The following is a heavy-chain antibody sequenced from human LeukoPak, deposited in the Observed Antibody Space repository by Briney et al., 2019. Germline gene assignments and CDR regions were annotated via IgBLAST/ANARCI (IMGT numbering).Heavy chain of an antibody. CDR3: ASSPTIFHWFDP. J-gene: IGHJ5*02. Sequence: SMKVSCKASGGTFSSYAISWVRQAPGQGLEWMGRIIPILGIANYAQKFQGRVTITADKSTSTAYMELSSLRSEDTAVYYCASSPTIFHWFDPWGQGTLVTVSS. CDR2: IIPILGIA. V-gene: IGHV1-69*04. D-gene: IGHD3-3*01. CDR1: GGTFSSYA.